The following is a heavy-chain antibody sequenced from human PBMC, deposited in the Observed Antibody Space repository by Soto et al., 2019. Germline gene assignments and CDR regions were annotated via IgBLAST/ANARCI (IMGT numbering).Heavy chain of an antibody. CDR3: ARERRGDYEDNWFDP. CDR1: GGSISSGGYY. CDR2: IYYSGST. J-gene: IGHJ5*02. D-gene: IGHD3-16*01. Sequence: SETLSLTCTVSGGSISSGGYYWSWIRQHPGKGPEWIGYIYYSGSTYYNPSLKSRVTISVDTSKNQFSLKLSSVTAADTAVYYCARERRGDYEDNWFDPWGQGTLVTVSS. V-gene: IGHV4-31*03.